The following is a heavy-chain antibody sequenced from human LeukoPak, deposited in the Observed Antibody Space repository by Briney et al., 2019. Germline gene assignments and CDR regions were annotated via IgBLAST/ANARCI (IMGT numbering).Heavy chain of an antibody. CDR3: AREYSYGIKALDY. D-gene: IGHD5-18*01. V-gene: IGHV1-18*01. CDR1: GYTFTSYA. Sequence: ASVKVSCKASGYTFTSYAMNWVRQAPGQGLEWMGWISAYNGNTNYAQKLQGRVTMTTDTSTSTAYMELRSLRSDDTAVYYCAREYSYGIKALDYWGQGTLVTVSS. CDR2: ISAYNGNT. J-gene: IGHJ4*02.